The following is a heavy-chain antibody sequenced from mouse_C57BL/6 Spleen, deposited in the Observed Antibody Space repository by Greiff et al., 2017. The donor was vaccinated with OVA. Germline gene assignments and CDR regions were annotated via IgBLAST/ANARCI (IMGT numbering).Heavy chain of an antibody. CDR2: IYPRSGNT. Sequence: QVQLKESGAELARPGASVKLSCKASGYTFTSYGISWVKQRTGQGLEWIGEIYPRSGNTYYNEKFKGKATLTADKSSSTAYMELRSLTSEDSAVYFCARGWDLYYAMDYWGQGTSVTVSS. CDR1: GYTFTSYG. D-gene: IGHD4-1*01. J-gene: IGHJ4*01. V-gene: IGHV1-81*01. CDR3: ARGWDLYYAMDY.